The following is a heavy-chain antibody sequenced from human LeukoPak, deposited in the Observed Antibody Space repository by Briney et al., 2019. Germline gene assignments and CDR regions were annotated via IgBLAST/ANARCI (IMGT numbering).Heavy chain of an antibody. J-gene: IGHJ6*02. CDR1: GYTFTGYY. CDR2: INPNSGGT. CDR3: ARAKFHCSSTSCYSFYGMDV. Sequence: ASVKVSCKASGYTFTGYYMHWVRQAPGQGREGMGWINPNSGGTNYAQKFQGGVTMTRDTFISTAYMELSRLRSDDTAVYYCARAKFHCSSTSCYSFYGMDVWGQGTKVTVPS. D-gene: IGHD2-2*01. V-gene: IGHV1-2*02.